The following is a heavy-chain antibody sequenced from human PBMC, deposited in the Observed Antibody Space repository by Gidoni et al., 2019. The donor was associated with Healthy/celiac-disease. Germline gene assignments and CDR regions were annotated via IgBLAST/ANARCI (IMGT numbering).Heavy chain of an antibody. V-gene: IGHV3-23*01. CDR3: AKGEGYGDYVGD. D-gene: IGHD4-17*01. Sequence: EVQLLESGGGLVQPGGSLRLSCAASVFTFSSYAMGWVRQAPGKGLEWVSAISGSGGSTYYADSVKGRFTISRDNSKNTLYLQMNSLRAEDTAVYYCAKGEGYGDYVGDWGQGTLVTVSS. J-gene: IGHJ4*02. CDR1: VFTFSSYA. CDR2: ISGSGGST.